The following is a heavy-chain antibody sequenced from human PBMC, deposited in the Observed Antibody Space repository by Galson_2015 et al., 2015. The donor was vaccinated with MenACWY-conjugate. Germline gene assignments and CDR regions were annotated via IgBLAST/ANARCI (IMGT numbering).Heavy chain of an antibody. V-gene: IGHV3-23*01. CDR3: AKEAGYCSDDTCYSDY. Sequence: SLRLSCAASGFTFSSFAMSWVRQAPGKGLEWVSALSDSGGHTPYPDSLKGRFTISRDNPMRKLYLQMNSLRAEDTAVYYCAKEAGYCSDDTCYSDYWGQGTLVTVSS. J-gene: IGHJ4*02. D-gene: IGHD2-15*01. CDR1: GFTFSSFA. CDR2: LSDSGGHT.